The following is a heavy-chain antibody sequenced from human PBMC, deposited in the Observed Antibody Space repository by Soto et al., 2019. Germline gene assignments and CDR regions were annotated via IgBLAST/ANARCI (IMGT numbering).Heavy chain of an antibody. CDR1: GFTFGDYI. CDR3: AKDLRGSLDY. D-gene: IGHD1-26*01. J-gene: IGHJ4*02. CDR2: ITYDGGST. V-gene: IGHV3-43*01. Sequence: EVQLVESGGVVVQPGGSLRLSCAASGFTFGDYIMHWVRQAPGKGLEWVSLITYDGGSTYYADSVKGRFTISRDNRKKSVYLHMNSLRNADTALYYCAKDLRGSLDYWGRGALVTVSS.